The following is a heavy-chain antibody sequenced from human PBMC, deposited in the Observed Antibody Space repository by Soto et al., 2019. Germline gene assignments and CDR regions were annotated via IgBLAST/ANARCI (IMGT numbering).Heavy chain of an antibody. Sequence: GESLKISCKGSVYSFTSYWIGWVRQMPGKGLEWMGIIYPGDSDTRYSPSFQGQVTISADKSISTAYLQWSSLKASDTAMYYCARHSYAVAEDYYYGMDVRGQGTTVTVSS. D-gene: IGHD6-19*01. CDR2: IYPGDSDT. CDR1: VYSFTSYW. CDR3: ARHSYAVAEDYYYGMDV. V-gene: IGHV5-51*01. J-gene: IGHJ6*02.